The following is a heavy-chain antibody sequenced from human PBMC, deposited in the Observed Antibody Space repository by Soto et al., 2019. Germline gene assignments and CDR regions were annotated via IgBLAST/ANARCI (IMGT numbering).Heavy chain of an antibody. CDR3: AEDNEGGGYSAFDF. D-gene: IGHD5-12*01. J-gene: IGHJ4*02. V-gene: IGHV1-69*05. Sequence: SVKVSCKSSEGIFSNYVISVVRPPGGQGLEWMGGINPSNGTANYARKFQGRVTITRDESASTAYMELSSLRSEDTAVYYCAEDNEGGGYSAFDFWGQGTLVTVYS. CDR2: INPSNGTA. CDR1: EGIFSNYV.